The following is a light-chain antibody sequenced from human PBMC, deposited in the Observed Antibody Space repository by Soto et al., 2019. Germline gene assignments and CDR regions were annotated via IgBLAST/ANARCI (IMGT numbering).Light chain of an antibody. Sequence: DIVMTQSPDSLAVSLGETATINFKSSQSVLYSSTNKNYLAWYQQKAGQPPTLLIYWASTRESGVPDRISGSGSGTDFTLTISSLQAEDVAVYYCQQYYSSPRTFGQGTKLEIK. V-gene: IGKV4-1*01. CDR2: WAS. CDR1: QSVLYSSTNKNY. J-gene: IGKJ2*01. CDR3: QQYYSSPRT.